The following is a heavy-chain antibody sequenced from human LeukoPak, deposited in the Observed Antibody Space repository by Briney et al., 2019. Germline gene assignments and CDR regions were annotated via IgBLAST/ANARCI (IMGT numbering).Heavy chain of an antibody. Sequence: GGSLRLSCAASGFTFSSYVVSWVRQAPGKGLEWVSAISGSGSNTYYADSVRGRFTISRDNAKNTLYLQMNSLRAEDTAVYYCARDAYYYDSSALLVYWGQGTLVTVSS. J-gene: IGHJ4*02. CDR2: ISGSGSNT. CDR1: GFTFSSYV. V-gene: IGHV3-23*01. D-gene: IGHD3-22*01. CDR3: ARDAYYYDSSALLVY.